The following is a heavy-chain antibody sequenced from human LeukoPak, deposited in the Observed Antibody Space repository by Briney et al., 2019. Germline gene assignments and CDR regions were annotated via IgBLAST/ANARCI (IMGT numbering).Heavy chain of an antibody. CDR1: GFAVSSNY. CDR2: IYSGGST. CDR3: ARKTDSSGSGDY. D-gene: IGHD3-22*01. V-gene: IGHV3-53*01. Sequence: GGSLRLSCAASGFAVSSNYMTWVRQAPGKGLECVSIIYSGGSTYYADSVKGRFTISRDNSKNTLYLQMNSLRAEDTAVYYCARKTDSSGSGDYWGQGTLVTVSS. J-gene: IGHJ4*02.